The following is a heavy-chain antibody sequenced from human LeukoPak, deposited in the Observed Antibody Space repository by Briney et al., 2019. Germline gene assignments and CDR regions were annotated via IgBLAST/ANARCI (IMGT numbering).Heavy chain of an antibody. Sequence: PSEALSLTCAVSGGSLSGYYWSWVRQPPGKGLEWIGEINYSGSTTYSPSLKSRVTISVDTSKNQFSLKLSSVTAADTAVYYCARISVTTFDYWGQGTLVTVSS. CDR1: GGSLSGYY. D-gene: IGHD4-17*01. J-gene: IGHJ4*02. CDR3: ARISVTTFDY. CDR2: INYSGST. V-gene: IGHV4-34*01.